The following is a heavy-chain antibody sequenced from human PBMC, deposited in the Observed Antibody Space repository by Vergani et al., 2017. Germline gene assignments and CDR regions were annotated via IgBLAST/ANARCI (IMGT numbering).Heavy chain of an antibody. V-gene: IGHV1-69*12. J-gene: IGHJ6*02. D-gene: IGHD1-14*01. CDR2: IIPNFSPA. CDR1: GGTFSTYA. Sequence: QVQLEQSGAEVKKPGSSVTVSCRASGGTFSTYAINWVRQAPGQGLEWMGAIIPNFSPARSAQKFQGRVTITADESTRTVYMELNSLRSDDSAVYYCARDRMGVRFRQPHYYGMDVWGQGTTVTVSS. CDR3: ARDRMGVRFRQPHYYGMDV.